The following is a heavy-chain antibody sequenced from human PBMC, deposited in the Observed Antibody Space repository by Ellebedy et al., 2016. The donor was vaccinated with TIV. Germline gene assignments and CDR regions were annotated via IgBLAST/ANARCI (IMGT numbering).Heavy chain of an antibody. J-gene: IGHJ4*02. Sequence: GGSLRLSCAVSGFAVSSNYMSWVRQAPGKGLEWVSIIYSAGPTYYADSVKGRFTISRDNSKNTLHLQMSSLRTEDTAVYYCARVDLGLAFDYWGRGALVTVSS. CDR2: IYSAGPT. CDR3: ARVDLGLAFDY. D-gene: IGHD3/OR15-3a*01. CDR1: GFAVSSNY. V-gene: IGHV3-53*01.